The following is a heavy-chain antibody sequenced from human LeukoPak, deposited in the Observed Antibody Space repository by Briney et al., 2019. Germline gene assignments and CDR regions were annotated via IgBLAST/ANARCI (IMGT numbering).Heavy chain of an antibody. J-gene: IGHJ5*01. CDR3: ARRRWGEYGSWLDS. CDR2: IHYTGTT. CDR1: GGSLSGYY. V-gene: IGHV4-59*01. D-gene: IGHD4-23*01. Sequence: PSETLSLTCTVSGGSLSGYYWSWIRQSPGKSPEWIGYIHYTGTTNFNPSLKSRVTMSIDTSKNQFSLRLSSVTAADTAMYYCARRRWGEYGSWLDSWGQGILVIVSS.